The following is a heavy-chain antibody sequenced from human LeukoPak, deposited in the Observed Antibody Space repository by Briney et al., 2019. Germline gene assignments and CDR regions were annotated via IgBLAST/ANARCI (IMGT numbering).Heavy chain of an antibody. CDR1: GGSISSYY. CDR3: ARVTGYTIEDYFDY. D-gene: IGHD3-9*01. V-gene: IGHV4-59*01. CDR2: IYYSGST. J-gene: IGHJ4*02. Sequence: SETLSLTCTVSGGSISSYYWSWIRQPAGKGLEWIGYIYYSGSTNYNPSLKSRVTISVKTSKNQFSLKLRSVTAADTAVYYCARVTGYTIEDYFDYWGQGTLVTVSS.